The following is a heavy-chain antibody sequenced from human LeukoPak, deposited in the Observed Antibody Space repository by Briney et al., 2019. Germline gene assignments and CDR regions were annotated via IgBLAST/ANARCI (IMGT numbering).Heavy chain of an antibody. Sequence: PSETLSLXCAVYGGSFSGYYWSWIRQPPGKGLEWIGEINHSGSTNYNPSLKSRVTISVDTSKNQFSLKLSSVTAADTAVYYCADTAYDFWSGYSKTIYWGQGTLVTVSS. CDR1: GGSFSGYY. CDR2: INHSGST. D-gene: IGHD3-3*01. V-gene: IGHV4-34*01. CDR3: ADTAYDFWSGYSKTIY. J-gene: IGHJ4*02.